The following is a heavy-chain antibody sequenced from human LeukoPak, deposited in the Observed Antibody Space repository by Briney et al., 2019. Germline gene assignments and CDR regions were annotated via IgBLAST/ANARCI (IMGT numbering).Heavy chain of an antibody. V-gene: IGHV4-39*07. J-gene: IGHJ4*02. CDR3: ARDLGVAAAGFDY. D-gene: IGHD6-13*01. Sequence: SETLSLTCTVSGGSISSSSYYWGWIRQPPGKGLEWIGEINHSGSTNYNPSLKSRVTISVDTSKNQFSLKLSSVTAADTAVYYCARDLGVAAAGFDYWGQGTLVTVSS. CDR2: INHSGST. CDR1: GGSISSSSYY.